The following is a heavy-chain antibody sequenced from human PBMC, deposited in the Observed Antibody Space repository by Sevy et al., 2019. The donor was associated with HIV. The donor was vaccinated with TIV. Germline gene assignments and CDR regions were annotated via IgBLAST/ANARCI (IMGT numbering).Heavy chain of an antibody. D-gene: IGHD3-9*01. Sequence: GGSLRLSCEVSGLSVTNNGMHWVRQAPGKGLEWVAVISYDGINKYYGDSVKGRFIISRDRSKNTLYLQMNILRIEDTAVYYCAKDFTGFYCMDVWGQGTTVTVSS. CDR2: ISYDGINK. CDR1: GLSVTNNG. J-gene: IGHJ6*02. V-gene: IGHV3-30*18. CDR3: AKDFTGFYCMDV.